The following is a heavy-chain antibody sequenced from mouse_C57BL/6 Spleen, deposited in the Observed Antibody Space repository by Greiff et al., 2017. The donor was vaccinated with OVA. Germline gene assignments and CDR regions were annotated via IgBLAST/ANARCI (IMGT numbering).Heavy chain of an antibody. CDR1: GYTFTSYG. CDR3: ARETSYYSNSYYFDY. V-gene: IGHV1-81*01. J-gene: IGHJ2*01. Sequence: VQLVESGAELARPGASVKLSCKASGYTFTSYGISWVKQRTGQGLEWIGEIYPRSGNTYYNEKFKGKATLTADKSSSTAYMELRSLTSEDSAVYFCARETSYYSNSYYFDYWGQGTTLTVSS. CDR2: IYPRSGNT. D-gene: IGHD2-5*01.